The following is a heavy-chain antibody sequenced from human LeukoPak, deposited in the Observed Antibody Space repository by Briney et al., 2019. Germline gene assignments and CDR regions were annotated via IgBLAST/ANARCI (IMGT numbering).Heavy chain of an antibody. V-gene: IGHV1-8*03. Sequence: ASVKVSCKASGYTFTSYDINWVRQATGQGLEWMGWMNPNSGNTGYAQKFQGRVTITRNTSISTAYMELSSLRSEDTAVYYCARGPVAGAYYQLLSVWGQGTLVTVSS. D-gene: IGHD2-2*01. J-gene: IGHJ4*02. CDR1: GYTFTSYD. CDR3: ARGPVAGAYYQLLSV. CDR2: MNPNSGNT.